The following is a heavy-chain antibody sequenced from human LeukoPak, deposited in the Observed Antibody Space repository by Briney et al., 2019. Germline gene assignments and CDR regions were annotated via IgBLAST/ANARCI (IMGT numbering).Heavy chain of an antibody. V-gene: IGHV3-53*01. Sequence: GGSLRLSCAASGFTFGNYAMSWVRQGPGKGLEWVSVIYSGGTTYYADSVKGRFIISRDGSGNTLYLQMNSLRVEDTAVYFCAREIPLAGTFYFDNWGQGTLVTVSS. CDR2: IYSGGTT. J-gene: IGHJ4*02. D-gene: IGHD6-19*01. CDR3: AREIPLAGTFYFDN. CDR1: GFTFGNYA.